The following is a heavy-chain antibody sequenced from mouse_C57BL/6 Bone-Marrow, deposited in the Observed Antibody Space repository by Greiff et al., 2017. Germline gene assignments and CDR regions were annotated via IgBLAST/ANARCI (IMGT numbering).Heavy chain of an antibody. D-gene: IGHD1-1*01. CDR1: GFTFSDYG. CDR2: ISNLAYSI. Sequence: EVQVVESGGGLVQPGGSLKLSCAASGFTFSDYGMAWVRQAPRKGPEWVAFISNLAYSIYYADTVTGRFTISRENAKNTLYLEMSSLRSEDTAMYYCARGDYGSSYGYFDYWGQGTTLTVSS. CDR3: ARGDYGSSYGYFDY. J-gene: IGHJ2*01. V-gene: IGHV5-15*01.